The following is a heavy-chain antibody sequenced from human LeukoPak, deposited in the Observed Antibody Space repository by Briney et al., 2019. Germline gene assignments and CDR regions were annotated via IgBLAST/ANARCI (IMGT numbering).Heavy chain of an antibody. CDR1: GFTFDGYA. V-gene: IGHV3-9*01. Sequence: PGRSLRLSCAASGFTFDGYAMHWVRQAPGKGLEWVSGISWNSGSIGYADSVKGRFTISRDNAKNSLYLQMNSLRAEDTALYYCAKGTIMTTVTTDYMDVWGKGTTVTVSS. J-gene: IGHJ6*03. CDR2: ISWNSGSI. CDR3: AKGTIMTTVTTDYMDV. D-gene: IGHD4-11*01.